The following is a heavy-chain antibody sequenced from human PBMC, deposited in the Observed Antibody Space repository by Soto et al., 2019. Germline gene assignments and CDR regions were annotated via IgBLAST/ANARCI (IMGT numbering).Heavy chain of an antibody. J-gene: IGHJ6*02. CDR2: ISSSGSTI. CDR3: AKGGYGSGNHMDV. D-gene: IGHD3-10*01. CDR1: GFTFSSYE. Sequence: PGGSLRLSCAASGFTFSSYEMNWVRQAPGKGLEWVSYISSSGSTIYYADSVKGRFTISRDNAKNSLYLQMNSLRAEDTAVYYCAKGGYGSGNHMDVWGQGTTVTVSS. V-gene: IGHV3-48*03.